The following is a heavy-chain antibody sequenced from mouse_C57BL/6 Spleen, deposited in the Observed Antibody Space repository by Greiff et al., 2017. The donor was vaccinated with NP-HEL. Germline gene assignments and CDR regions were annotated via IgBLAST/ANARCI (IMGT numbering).Heavy chain of an antibody. CDR1: GFSLTSYG. CDR3: AIITTVVATNAY. CDR2: IWGVGST. J-gene: IGHJ3*01. Sequence: QVQLQQSGPGLVAPSQSLSITCTVSGFSLTSYGVDWVRQSPGKGLEWLGVIWGVGSTNYNSALTSRLSISKDNSKSQVFLKMNSLQTDDTAMYYCAIITTVVATNAYWGQGTLVTVSA. D-gene: IGHD1-1*01. V-gene: IGHV2-6*01.